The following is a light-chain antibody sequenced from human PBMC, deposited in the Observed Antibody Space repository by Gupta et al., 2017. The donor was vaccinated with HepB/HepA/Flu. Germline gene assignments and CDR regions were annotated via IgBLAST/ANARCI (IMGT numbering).Light chain of an antibody. CDR3: SSYTSSSTLEGVV. V-gene: IGLV2-14*01. CDR1: SSDVGGYNY. CDR2: DVS. Sequence: QSALTQPAPVSGSPGRSITISCTGTSSDVGGYNYVSWYQQHPGKAPKLIIYDVSNRPSGVSNRFSGSKSGNTASLTISGLQAEDEADYYCSSYTSSSTLEGVVFGGGTKLTVL. J-gene: IGLJ2*01.